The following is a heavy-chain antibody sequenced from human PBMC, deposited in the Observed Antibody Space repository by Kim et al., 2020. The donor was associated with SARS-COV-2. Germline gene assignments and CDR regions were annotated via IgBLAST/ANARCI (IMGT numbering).Heavy chain of an antibody. CDR1: GYTFTGYY. V-gene: IGHV1-2*02. D-gene: IGHD3-22*01. J-gene: IGHJ6*02. CDR2: INPNSGGT. CDR3: ARSDDYGDSEYYYDSSGYPPDV. Sequence: ASVKVSCKASGYTFTGYYMHWVRQAPGQGLEWMGWINPNSGGTNYAQKFQGRVTMTRDTSISTAYMELSRLRSDDTAVYYCARSDDYGDSEYYYDSSGYPPDVWGQGTTVTVSS.